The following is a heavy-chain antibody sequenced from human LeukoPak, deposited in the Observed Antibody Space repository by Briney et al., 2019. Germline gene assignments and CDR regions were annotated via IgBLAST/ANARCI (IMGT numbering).Heavy chain of an antibody. Sequence: PGGSLRLSCAASGFTFSSHWMHWVRQAPGKGLVWVSRVNSDGSSTSYAASVEGRFTISRDNAKNTLYLQMNSLRDEDTAVYYCARDLRSSGLTVDYWGQGALVTVSS. V-gene: IGHV3-74*01. CDR3: ARDLRSSGLTVDY. CDR1: GFTFSSHW. CDR2: VNSDGSST. J-gene: IGHJ4*02. D-gene: IGHD6-19*01.